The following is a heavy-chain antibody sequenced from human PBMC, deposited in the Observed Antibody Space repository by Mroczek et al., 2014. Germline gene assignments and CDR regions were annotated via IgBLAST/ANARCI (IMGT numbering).Heavy chain of an antibody. CDR3: ARGLSGLGSSSWYGRNALDY. D-gene: IGHD6-13*01. V-gene: IGHV1-8*01. CDR2: MNPNSGNT. Sequence: QVQLVQSGAEVKKPGASVKVSCKASGYTFTSYDINWVRQATGQGLEWMGWMNPNSGNTGYAQKFQGRVTMTRNTSISTAYMELSSLRSEDTAVYYCARGLSGLGSSSWYGRNALDYWGQGTLVTVSS. CDR1: GYTFTSYD. J-gene: IGHJ4*02.